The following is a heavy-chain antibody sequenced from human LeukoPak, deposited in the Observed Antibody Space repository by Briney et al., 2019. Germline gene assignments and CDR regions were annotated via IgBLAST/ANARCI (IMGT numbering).Heavy chain of an antibody. CDR1: GFTFSSYW. V-gene: IGHV3-23*01. J-gene: IGHJ6*03. Sequence: PGGSLRLSCAASGFTFSSYWMSWVRQAPGQGLEWVSTIGGSGSSTYYADSLKGRFTISRDNSKNTLYLQMNSLRAEDTAIYYCAKDPPSERPYYMDVWGKGTTVTVSS. CDR2: IGGSGSST. D-gene: IGHD1-1*01. CDR3: AKDPPSERPYYMDV.